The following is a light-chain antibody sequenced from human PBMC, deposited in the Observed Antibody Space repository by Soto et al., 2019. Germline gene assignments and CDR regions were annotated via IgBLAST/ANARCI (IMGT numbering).Light chain of an antibody. J-gene: IGKJ1*01. CDR3: QQYSKWPTWT. V-gene: IGKV3-15*01. CDR1: QSLSGN. Sequence: PGERATLSCRASQSLSGNLAWYQQKPGQAPRLLIFRASTRATGVPARFSGRGSGTELTLTISGLQSEDFAVYDCQQYSKWPTWTFGPGTKVDIK. CDR2: RAS.